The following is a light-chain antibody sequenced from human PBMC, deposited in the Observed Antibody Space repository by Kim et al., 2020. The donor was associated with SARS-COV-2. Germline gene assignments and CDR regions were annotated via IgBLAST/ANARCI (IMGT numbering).Light chain of an antibody. CDR1: TNNVGDQG. J-gene: IGLJ3*02. Sequence: RETATLTCTGDTNNVGDQGATWLQQHQGHPPKRLSYRNNNRPSGISERLSTSTSGTAASLTITGLQPEDEADYYCSAWDRRLGAWVFGGGTQLTVL. V-gene: IGLV10-54*01. CDR3: SAWDRRLGAWV. CDR2: RNN.